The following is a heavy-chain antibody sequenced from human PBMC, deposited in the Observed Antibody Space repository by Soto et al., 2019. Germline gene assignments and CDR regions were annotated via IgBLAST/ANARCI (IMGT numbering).Heavy chain of an antibody. CDR2: ISSSSSTI. CDR1: GFTFSSYS. D-gene: IGHD3-10*01. CDR3: ARNLGGYYGSGSYSGPAYFDY. J-gene: IGHJ4*02. V-gene: IGHV3-48*02. Sequence: GSLRLSCAASGFTFSSYSMNWVRQAPGKGLEWVSYISSSSSTIYYADSVKGRFTISRDNAKNSLYLQMNSLRDEDTAVYYCARNLGGYYGSGSYSGPAYFDYWGQGTLVTVSS.